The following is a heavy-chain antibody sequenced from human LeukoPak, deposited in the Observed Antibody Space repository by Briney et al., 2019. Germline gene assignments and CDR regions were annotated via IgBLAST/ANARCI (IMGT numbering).Heavy chain of an antibody. CDR1: GGSISSGSYY. CDR3: ARRALQVTKLRFTGGWVDV. Sequence: SETLSLTCTVSGGSISSGSYYWSWIRQPAGKGLEWIGRIYTSGSTNYNPSLKSRVTISVDTSKNQFSLKLSSVTAADMAVYYCARRALQVTKLRFTGGWVDVWGKGTTVTASS. D-gene: IGHD3-3*01. J-gene: IGHJ6*04. V-gene: IGHV4-61*02. CDR2: IYTSGST.